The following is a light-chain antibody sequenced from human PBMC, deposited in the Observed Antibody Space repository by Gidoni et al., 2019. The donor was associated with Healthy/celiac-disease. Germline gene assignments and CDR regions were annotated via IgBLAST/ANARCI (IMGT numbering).Light chain of an antibody. CDR3: QQSYSTPRLT. Sequence: IQMTKSPSSLSASVGDRVTITCRASQSISSYLNWYQQKPGKAPKLLIYAASSLQSGVPSRFSGSGSGTDCTLTISSLQPEDFATYYCQQSYSTPRLTFGPGTKVDIK. V-gene: IGKV1-39*01. CDR2: AAS. J-gene: IGKJ3*01. CDR1: QSISSY.